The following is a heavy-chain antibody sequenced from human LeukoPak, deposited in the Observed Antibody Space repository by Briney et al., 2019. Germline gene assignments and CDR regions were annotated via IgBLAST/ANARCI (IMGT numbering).Heavy chain of an antibody. CDR1: GYTFTSYG. D-gene: IGHD3-22*01. J-gene: IGHJ4*02. V-gene: IGHV1-18*01. Sequence: GASVKVSCKASGYTFTSYGISWVRQAPGQGLEWMGWISAYNGNTNYAQKLQGRVTMTTDTSTSTAYMELRSLRSDDTAVYYCARRPRDDSSGYYLLHLDYWGQGTLVTVSS. CDR3: ARRPRDDSSGYYLLHLDY. CDR2: ISAYNGNT.